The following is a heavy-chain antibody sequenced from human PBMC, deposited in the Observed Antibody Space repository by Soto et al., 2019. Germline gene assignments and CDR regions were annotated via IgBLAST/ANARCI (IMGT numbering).Heavy chain of an antibody. V-gene: IGHV2-5*02. CDR3: AHKGSGSRAIDY. CDR1: GFSLSTSGVG. J-gene: IGHJ4*02. Sequence: QITLKESGPTLVKPTQTLTLTCTFSGFSLSTSGVGVGWIRQPPGKALEWLAVIYWDDSKTYSPSLKSRPTIPKDPSRDQVVLTMTNMDPVDTATYYCAHKGSGSRAIDYWGQGALVTVSS. CDR2: IYWDDSK. D-gene: IGHD3-10*01.